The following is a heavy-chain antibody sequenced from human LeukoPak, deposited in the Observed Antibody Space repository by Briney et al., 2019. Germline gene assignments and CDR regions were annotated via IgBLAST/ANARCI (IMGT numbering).Heavy chain of an antibody. Sequence: GRSLRLSCAASGFTFSSYGMHWVRQAPGKGLEWVAVIWYDGSNKYYADSVKGRFTISRDNSKNTLYLQMSSLRAEDTAVYYCAGVHVEMATNWDYFDYWGQGTLVTVSS. CDR1: GFTFSSYG. J-gene: IGHJ4*02. V-gene: IGHV3-33*01. CDR3: AGVHVEMATNWDYFDY. CDR2: IWYDGSNK. D-gene: IGHD5-24*01.